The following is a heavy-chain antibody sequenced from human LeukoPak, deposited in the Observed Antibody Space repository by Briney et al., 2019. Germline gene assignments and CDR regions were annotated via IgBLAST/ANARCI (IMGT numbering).Heavy chain of an antibody. CDR1: GGSISSSSYY. CDR2: ISSSGSTI. Sequence: LSLTCTVSGGSISSSSYYWGWIRQPPGKGLEWVSYISSSGSTIYYADSVKGRFTISSDNAKNSLYLQMTSLRAEDTAVYYCARDRVGQQLVGRKYYYYYMDVWGKGTTVTISS. J-gene: IGHJ6*03. CDR3: ARDRVGQQLVGRKYYYYYMDV. V-gene: IGHV3-11*01. D-gene: IGHD6-13*01.